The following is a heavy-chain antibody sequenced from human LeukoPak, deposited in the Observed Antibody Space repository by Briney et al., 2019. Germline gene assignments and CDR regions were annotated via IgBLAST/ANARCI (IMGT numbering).Heavy chain of an antibody. CDR3: ARTNRGFDGDYVFDY. D-gene: IGHD4-17*01. CDR1: EFTFSGYW. CDR2: IKQDGSEK. J-gene: IGHJ4*02. Sequence: GGSLRLSCAASEFTFSGYWMSWVRQAPGKGLEWVANIKQDGSEKYYVDSVKGRFTISRDNAKNSLYLQMNSLRAEDTAVYYCARTNRGFDGDYVFDYWGQGTLVTVSS. V-gene: IGHV3-7*05.